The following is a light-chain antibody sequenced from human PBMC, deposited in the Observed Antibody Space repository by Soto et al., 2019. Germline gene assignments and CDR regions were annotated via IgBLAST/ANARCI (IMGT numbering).Light chain of an antibody. CDR3: QQYYSYWT. CDR2: DAS. J-gene: IGKJ1*01. CDR1: QSIGRW. Sequence: DIQMAQSSSKLSGSVGATATLICRASQSIGRWLAWYQQQPGKAPKLLIFDASTLENGVPARFSGSRSGPEFSLTISSLQPEDFATYYCQQYYSYWTFGQGTKGDLK. V-gene: IGKV1-5*02.